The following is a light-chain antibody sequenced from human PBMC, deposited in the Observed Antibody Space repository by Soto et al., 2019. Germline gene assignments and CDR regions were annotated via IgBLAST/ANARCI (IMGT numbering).Light chain of an antibody. J-gene: IGKJ1*01. CDR3: RLDFCYFWV. CDR2: AAP. V-gene: IGKV1-6*01. CDR1: SATRTT. Sequence: VGDRLSIIFCASSATRTTLGWYQQKPGKVPKLLIYAAPILQSGVPSRFSGSGSGTDFTLTISSLQPEDFASYYCRLDFCYFWVFGQGKKLDIK.